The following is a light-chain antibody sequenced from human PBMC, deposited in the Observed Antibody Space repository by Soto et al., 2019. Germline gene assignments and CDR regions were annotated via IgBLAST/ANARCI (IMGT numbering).Light chain of an antibody. V-gene: IGLV7-46*01. CDR1: TGVVTSGHY. J-gene: IGLJ2*01. CDR2: DTS. CDR3: LLSYSGARHVV. Sequence: QAVVTQEPSLTVSPGGTVTLTCGSSTGVVTSGHYPYWFQQKPGQAPRTLISDTSNRHSWTPDRFSGSLLGGKAALTLSGAQPEDEAEYYCLLSYSGARHVVFGGGTKLTVL.